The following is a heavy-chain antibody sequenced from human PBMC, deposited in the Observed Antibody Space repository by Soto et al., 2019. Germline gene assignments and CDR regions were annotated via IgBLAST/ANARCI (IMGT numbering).Heavy chain of an antibody. CDR2: ISGSGGAT. CDR3: AKVFSPEGGNYFDH. CDR1: GFTFTSFA. V-gene: IGHV3-23*01. J-gene: IGHJ4*02. Sequence: GGSLRLSCAASGFTFTSFAVSWVRQAPGKGLEWVSAISGSGGATYYADSVKGRFTVSRDNSRNTVYLQVDSLRAEDTAVYYCAKVFSPEGGNYFDHWGPGTLVTVSS.